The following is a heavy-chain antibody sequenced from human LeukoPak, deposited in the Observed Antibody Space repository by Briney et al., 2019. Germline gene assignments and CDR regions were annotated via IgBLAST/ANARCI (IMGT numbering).Heavy chain of an antibody. CDR3: AKAMDSSGYRSPPLDY. V-gene: IGHV3-48*01. Sequence: GGSLRLSCAASGFTFSSYSMNWVRQAPGKGLEWVSYISSSSSTIYYADSVKGRFTISRDNSKNTLYLQMNSLRAEDTAVYYCAKAMDSSGYRSPPLDYWGQGTLVTVSS. CDR2: ISSSSSTI. J-gene: IGHJ4*02. CDR1: GFTFSSYS. D-gene: IGHD3-22*01.